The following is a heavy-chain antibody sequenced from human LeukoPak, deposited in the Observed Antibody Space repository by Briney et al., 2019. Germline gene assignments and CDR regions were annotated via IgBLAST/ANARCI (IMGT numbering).Heavy chain of an antibody. D-gene: IGHD3-16*01. V-gene: IGHV4-4*02. CDR2: IYHSGST. CDR3: ARVGGVPTYSFDY. Sequence: SETLSLTCAVSGGSISSSNWWSWVRQPPGKGLEWIGEIYHSGSTNYNPSLKSRVTISVDTSKNQFSLKLSSVTAADTAVYYCARVGGVPTYSFDYWGQGTLVTVSS. CDR1: GGSISSSNW. J-gene: IGHJ4*02.